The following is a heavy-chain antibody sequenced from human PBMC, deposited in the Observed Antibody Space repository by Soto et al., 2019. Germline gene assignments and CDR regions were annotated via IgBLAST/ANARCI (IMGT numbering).Heavy chain of an antibody. D-gene: IGHD2-8*01. J-gene: IGHJ6*02. V-gene: IGHV1-18*01. CDR3: AMVYVYLTPSPQDV. CDR1: GYSFTRYG. Sequence: QVQLVQSRAEVKNPGASVKVSCKASGYSFTRYGIAWARQAPGQGLEWMGRINTYNGNTNYAQNLQGTLTLTTYPSTSTAYMELTSLRSNATAIYYCAMVYVYLTPSPQDVWGQGTTVIVSS. CDR2: INTYNGNT.